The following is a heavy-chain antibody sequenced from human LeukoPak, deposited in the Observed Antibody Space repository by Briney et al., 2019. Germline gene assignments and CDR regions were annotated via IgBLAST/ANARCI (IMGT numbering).Heavy chain of an antibody. J-gene: IGHJ5*02. Sequence: GGSLRLSCSASGFTFSSYAMHWVRQAPGKGLEYVSAIGSNGGSTYYADSAKGRFTISRDNSKNTLYLQMSSLRAEDTAVYYCVKGFGYCSSTSCYGNWFDPWGQGTLVTVSS. CDR3: VKGFGYCSSTSCYGNWFDP. CDR1: GFTFSSYA. V-gene: IGHV3-64D*06. D-gene: IGHD2-2*01. CDR2: IGSNGGST.